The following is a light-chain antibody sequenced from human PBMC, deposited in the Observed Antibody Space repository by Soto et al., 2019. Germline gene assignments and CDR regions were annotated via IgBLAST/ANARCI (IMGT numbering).Light chain of an antibody. CDR3: QQFNAYPLT. CDR1: QGISDY. Sequence: DIQLTQSPSFLSASVGDRVTISCRASQGISDYLAWYQQKPGKAPKLLIYGASTLQSGVPSRFSGSASGTEFTLPISSLQPEDFATYFWQQFNAYPLTFGGGTKLEIK. J-gene: IGKJ4*01. V-gene: IGKV1-9*01. CDR2: GAS.